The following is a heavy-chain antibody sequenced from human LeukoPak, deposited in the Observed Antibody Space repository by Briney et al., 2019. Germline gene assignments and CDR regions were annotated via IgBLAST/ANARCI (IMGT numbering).Heavy chain of an antibody. CDR1: GFTFDAYG. V-gene: IGHV3-20*04. CDR3: ATDDYRGLGY. D-gene: IGHD3-16*01. CDR2: INWNGGST. J-gene: IGHJ4*02. Sequence: GGSLRLSCAASGFTFDAYGMSWVRQAPGKGLEWVSGINWNGGSTGYADSVKGRFTISRDNAKNTVYLQLNNLRAEDTAVYYCATDDYRGLGYWGQGTLVTVSS.